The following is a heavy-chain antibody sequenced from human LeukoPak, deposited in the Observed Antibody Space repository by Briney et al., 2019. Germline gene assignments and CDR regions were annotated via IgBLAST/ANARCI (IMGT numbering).Heavy chain of an antibody. D-gene: IGHD4-23*01. CDR2: INSDGSST. V-gene: IGHV3-74*01. Sequence: GGSLRLSCAASGFTFSSYWMHWVRQAPGKGLVWVSRINSDGSSTSYAGSVKGRFTISRDNAKNTLYLQMNSLRAEDTAVYYCARATAYYGGNLDYWGQGTLVTVSS. CDR3: ARATAYYGGNLDY. J-gene: IGHJ4*02. CDR1: GFTFSSYW.